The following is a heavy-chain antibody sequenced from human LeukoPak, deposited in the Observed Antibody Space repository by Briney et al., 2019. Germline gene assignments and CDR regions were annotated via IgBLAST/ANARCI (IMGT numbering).Heavy chain of an antibody. CDR1: GYTFTGYY. CDR2: INPNSGGT. V-gene: IGHV1-2*02. Sequence: ASVKVSCKASGYTFTGYYMHWVRQAPGQGGEGRGWINPNSGGTNYARKFEGRVTMTRDTSISTAYIELSRLRSDDTAVYYCAILDYYGSGSYLPVWGQGTLVTVSS. CDR3: AILDYYGSGSYLPV. J-gene: IGHJ4*02. D-gene: IGHD3-10*01.